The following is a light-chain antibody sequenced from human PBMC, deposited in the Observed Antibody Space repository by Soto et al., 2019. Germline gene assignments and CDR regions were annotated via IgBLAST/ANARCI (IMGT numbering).Light chain of an antibody. J-gene: IGKJ5*01. Sequence: DIQMTQSPSTLSASVGDRVPIPCRASQTITTWLAWYQQKPGNAPKLLIYKASSLESGVPSRFSGSGSGTEFTLTISSLQPDDFATYYCQQYNSYSPTFGQGTRLGL. CDR1: QTITTW. CDR2: KAS. CDR3: QQYNSYSPT. V-gene: IGKV1-5*03.